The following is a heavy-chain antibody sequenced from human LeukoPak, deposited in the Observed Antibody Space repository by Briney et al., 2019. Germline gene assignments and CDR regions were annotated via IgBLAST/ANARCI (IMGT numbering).Heavy chain of an antibody. Sequence: GGSLRLSCSASGFTFSRYDMHWVRQAPGKGLEYVSAISSDGGSTYYADSVKGRFTISRDNSKNTLYLQMSSLRAEDTAVYYCVKDRSGYDYFDFWGQGTLVTVSS. J-gene: IGHJ4*02. V-gene: IGHV3-64D*09. D-gene: IGHD5-12*01. CDR1: GFTFSRYD. CDR3: VKDRSGYDYFDF. CDR2: ISSDGGST.